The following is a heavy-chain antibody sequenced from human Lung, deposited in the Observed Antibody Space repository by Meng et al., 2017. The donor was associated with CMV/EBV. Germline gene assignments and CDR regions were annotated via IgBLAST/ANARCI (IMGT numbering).Heavy chain of an antibody. V-gene: IGHV1-2*02. Sequence: ASGYTFTGYYMHWVPQAPGQGLEWMGWINPNSGGTNYAQKFQGRVTMTRDTSISTAYMELSRLRSDDTAVYYCARDQDSSSFYWFDPWGQGTLVTVSS. CDR2: INPNSGGT. J-gene: IGHJ5*02. CDR1: GYTFTGYY. CDR3: ARDQDSSSFYWFDP. D-gene: IGHD6-13*01.